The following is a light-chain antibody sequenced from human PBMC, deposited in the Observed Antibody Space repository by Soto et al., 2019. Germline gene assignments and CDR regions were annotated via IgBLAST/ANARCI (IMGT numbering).Light chain of an antibody. CDR3: QQYNDWTPLT. CDR1: QSVSNN. V-gene: IGKV3-15*01. J-gene: IGKJ4*01. Sequence: EIVLTQSPGTLSLSPGERATLSCRASQSVSNNYLAWYQQKPGQAPRLLIFGASTRATGVPARFSGSGSGTEFTLTISSLQSDDFAVYYCQQYNDWTPLTFGGGTKVEIK. CDR2: GAS.